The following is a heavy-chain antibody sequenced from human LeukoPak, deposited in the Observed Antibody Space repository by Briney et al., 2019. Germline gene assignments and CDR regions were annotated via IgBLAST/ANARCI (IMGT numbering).Heavy chain of an antibody. CDR3: ARDGGYDFWSGYYQDY. CDR2: IKGDGIST. V-gene: IGHV3-74*01. Sequence: GGSLRLSCAASGFDFSSNWMHWVRHAPGQGLVWVSRIKGDGISTNYADSVKGRFTISRDIAKNTLYLQMNSLRAEDTAVYYCARDGGYDFWSGYYQDYWGQGTLVTVSS. J-gene: IGHJ4*02. CDR1: GFDFSSNW. D-gene: IGHD3-3*01.